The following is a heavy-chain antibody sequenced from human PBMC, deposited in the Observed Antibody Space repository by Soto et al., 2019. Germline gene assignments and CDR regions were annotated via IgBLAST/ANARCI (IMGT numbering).Heavy chain of an antibody. J-gene: IGHJ4*02. CDR1: GYTFTSYA. V-gene: IGHV1-3*01. CDR3: ARIVYSYGPFDY. CDR2: INAGNGNT. Sequence: ASVRVSCKASGYTFTSYAMHWVRQAPGQRLEWMGWINAGNGNTKYSQKFQGRVTITRDTSASTAYMELSSLRSEDTAVYYCARIVYSYGPFDYWGQGTLVTLSS. D-gene: IGHD5-18*01.